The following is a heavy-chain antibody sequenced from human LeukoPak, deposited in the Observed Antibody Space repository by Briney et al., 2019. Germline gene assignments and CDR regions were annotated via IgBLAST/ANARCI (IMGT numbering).Heavy chain of an antibody. J-gene: IGHJ2*01. V-gene: IGHV4-59*03. Sequence: PSETLSLTCTVSGDSISSYYWSWIRQPPGKGLEWIGYMYYSGSTSHNPSLKSRVTMSVDTSKNQFSLKLSSVTAADTAVYYCATIRDTAHRYWYFDLWGRGTLVIVSS. CDR1: GDSISSYY. D-gene: IGHD5-18*01. CDR3: ATIRDTAHRYWYFDL. CDR2: MYYSGST.